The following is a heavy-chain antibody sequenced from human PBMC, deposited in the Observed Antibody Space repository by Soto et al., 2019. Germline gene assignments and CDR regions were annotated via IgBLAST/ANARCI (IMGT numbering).Heavy chain of an antibody. CDR1: GFTFKNYW. CDR2: IDSVGLTA. CDR3: ARDGYDYDTCGDYLGY. J-gene: IGHJ4*02. D-gene: IGHD3-22*01. V-gene: IGHV3-74*01. Sequence: EVQLVESGGGLVQPGGSLRLSCAASGFTFKNYWMHWARQVPGKGLVWVSRIDSVGLTATYVDSVKGRFTISRDNAKNLFYLEINSLRAQDTAIYYCARDGYDYDTCGDYLGYWGQGILVNVSS.